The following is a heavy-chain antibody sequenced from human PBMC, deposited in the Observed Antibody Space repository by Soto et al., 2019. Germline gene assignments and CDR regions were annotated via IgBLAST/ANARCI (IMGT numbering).Heavy chain of an antibody. CDR2: ISGSGIST. CDR1: GFTFISYA. CDR3: AKGPVGPDRYLEL. J-gene: IGHJ2*01. V-gene: IGHV3-23*01. Sequence: GGSLRLSCAASGFTFISYAMSWVLQAPWKGLEWVSGISGSGISTHYADSVKGRFTVSRGNSKNTLYLQMNSLRAEDTAVYTCAKGPVGPDRYLELWGRGSLVTVAS.